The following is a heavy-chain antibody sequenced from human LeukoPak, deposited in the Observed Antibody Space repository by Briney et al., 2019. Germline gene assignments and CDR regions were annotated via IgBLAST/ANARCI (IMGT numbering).Heavy chain of an antibody. CDR3: AKDGSWGDYYFYFYMDV. CDR1: GPGFTFGNIA. D-gene: IGHD3-16*01. J-gene: IGHJ6*03. V-gene: IGHV3-23*01. CDR2: ISGSGYYT. Sequence: GGSLRLSCAASGPGFTFGNIALSWVRQAPGKGLEWVSGISGSGYYTYYADSVKGRFTICRDNSKNTLYIEMNSLRAEDTAVYYCAKDGSWGDYYFYFYMDVWGKGTTVTVSS.